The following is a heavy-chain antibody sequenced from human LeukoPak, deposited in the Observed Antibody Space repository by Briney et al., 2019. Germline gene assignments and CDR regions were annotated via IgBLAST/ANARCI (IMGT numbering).Heavy chain of an antibody. CDR2: ISSSSSTI. D-gene: IGHD3-22*01. CDR1: GFTFSSYS. J-gene: IGHJ4*02. CDR3: ASSTMRRVY. Sequence: GGSLRLSCAASGFTFSSYSMNWVRQAPGKGREWVSYISSSSSTIYYAGSVKGRFTISRDNAKNSLYLQMNSLRAEGTAVYYCASSTMRRVYWGQGTLVTVSS. V-gene: IGHV3-48*04.